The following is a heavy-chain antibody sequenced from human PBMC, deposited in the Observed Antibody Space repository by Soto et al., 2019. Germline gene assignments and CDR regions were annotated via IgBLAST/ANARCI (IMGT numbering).Heavy chain of an antibody. V-gene: IGHV3-23*01. D-gene: IGHD2-8*01. Sequence: VGSLRLSCATSGFTFSSNGMSWVRQAPGRGLDWVSGISGSGRNTYYADSVKGRFTISRDNSKNTLFLQMNSLRVEDTAVYYCAKNGLSDSPSAIDSWGQGTLVTVSS. CDR1: GFTFSSNG. J-gene: IGHJ4*02. CDR2: ISGSGRNT. CDR3: AKNGLSDSPSAIDS.